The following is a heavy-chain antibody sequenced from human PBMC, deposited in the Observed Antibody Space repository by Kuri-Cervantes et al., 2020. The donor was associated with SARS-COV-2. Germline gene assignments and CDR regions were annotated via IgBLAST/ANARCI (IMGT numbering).Heavy chain of an antibody. CDR3: ASLGDSSGYYLHYYYYYMDV. CDR2: IYYSGST. Sequence: SETLSLTCTVAGGSISSSSYYWGWIRQPPGKGLEWIGSIYYSGSTYYNPSLKSRVTISVDTSKNQFSLKLSSLTAADTTVYYCASLGDSSGYYLHYYYYYMDVWGKGTTVTVSS. CDR1: GGSISSSSYY. J-gene: IGHJ6*03. V-gene: IGHV4-39*07. D-gene: IGHD3-22*01.